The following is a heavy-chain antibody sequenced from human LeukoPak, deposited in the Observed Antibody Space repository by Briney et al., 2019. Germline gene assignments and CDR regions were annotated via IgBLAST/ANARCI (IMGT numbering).Heavy chain of an antibody. Sequence: GESLKISCRGSGYSFTTYWIGWVRQMPGKGLEWMGIIYPGDSDTRYSPSFQGQVTISADKSISAAYLQWSSLKASDTAMYYCARHERSTTGSLLYDNWGQGTLVTVSS. CDR3: ARHERSTTGSLLYDN. J-gene: IGHJ4*02. CDR1: GYSFTTYW. D-gene: IGHD1-1*01. V-gene: IGHV5-51*01. CDR2: IYPGDSDT.